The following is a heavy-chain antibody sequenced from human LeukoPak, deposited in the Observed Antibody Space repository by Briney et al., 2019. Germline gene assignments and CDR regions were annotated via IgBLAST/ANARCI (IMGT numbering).Heavy chain of an antibody. CDR1: GYTFTVYY. V-gene: IGHV1-2*02. J-gene: IGHJ3*02. CDR3: ARGVLIQGRGAFDI. Sequence: ASVKVSCKASGYTFTVYYIHWLRQAPGQGPEWMGWIIPNSGGTNYAQKFQDRVAMTRDTSINTAYVELSSLTYDDTAVYYCARGVLIQGRGAFDIWGQGAMVTVSS. D-gene: IGHD3-9*01. CDR2: IIPNSGGT.